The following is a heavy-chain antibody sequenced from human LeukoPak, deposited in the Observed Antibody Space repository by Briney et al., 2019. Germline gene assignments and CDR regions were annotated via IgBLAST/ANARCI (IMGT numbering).Heavy chain of an antibody. J-gene: IGHJ4*02. V-gene: IGHV4-30-4*01. CDR1: GDSISSGDNY. D-gene: IGHD6-19*01. CDR2: IHYSGST. Sequence: ASETLSLTCTVSGDSISSGDNYWSWIRQPPGKGLEWIGYIHYSGSTYCNPSLKSRVIISGDMSKNQFSLTLNSLTAADSAMYYCARAAAGTNSWYYFDYWGQGTLVTVSS. CDR3: ARAAAGTNSWYYFDY.